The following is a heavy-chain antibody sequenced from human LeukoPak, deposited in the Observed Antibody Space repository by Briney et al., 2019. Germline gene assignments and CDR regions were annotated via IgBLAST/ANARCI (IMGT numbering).Heavy chain of an antibody. Sequence: GGSLRLSCAASGFTFSSYAMSWVRQAPGKGLEWVSAISGSGGSTYYADSVKGRFTISRDNSKNTLYLQMNSLGAEDTAVYYCPKDTGYCSGGSCYPPGYFDYWGQGTLVTVSS. V-gene: IGHV3-23*01. CDR3: PKDTGYCSGGSCYPPGYFDY. CDR2: ISGSGGST. CDR1: GFTFSSYA. D-gene: IGHD2-15*01. J-gene: IGHJ4*02.